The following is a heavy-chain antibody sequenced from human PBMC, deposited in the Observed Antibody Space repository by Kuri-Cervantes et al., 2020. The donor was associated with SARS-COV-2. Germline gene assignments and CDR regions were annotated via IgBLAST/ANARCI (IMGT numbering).Heavy chain of an antibody. CDR2: IKSKTGGGTT. D-gene: IGHD1-1*01. CDR1: GFTFSNAW. Sequence: GESLKISCAASGFTFSNAWMSWVRQAPGKGLEWVGRIKSKTGGGTTDYAAPVKGRFTISRDDSKNTLYLQMNSLRAEDTAVYYCAKDPNWDYWGQGTLVTVSS. J-gene: IGHJ4*02. CDR3: AKDPNWDY. V-gene: IGHV3-15*01.